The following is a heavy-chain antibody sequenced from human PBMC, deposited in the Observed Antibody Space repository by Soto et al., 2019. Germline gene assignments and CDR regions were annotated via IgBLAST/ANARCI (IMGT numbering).Heavy chain of an antibody. CDR3: ATTTVAKYGMDV. J-gene: IGHJ6*02. CDR2: IYRSGTT. D-gene: IGHD4-17*01. CDR1: NFSISSGYY. V-gene: IGHV4-38-2*01. Sequence: SETLSLTCVVSNFSISSGYYWGWIRQSPGKGLEWIASIYRSGTTSYNPSLKSRVTISVDPSKNQFSLMLTAVTAADTAVYYCATTTVAKYGMDVWGQGTTVTVSS.